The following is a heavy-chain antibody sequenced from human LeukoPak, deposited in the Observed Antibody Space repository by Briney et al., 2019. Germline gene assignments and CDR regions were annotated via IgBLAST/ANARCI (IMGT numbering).Heavy chain of an antibody. V-gene: IGHV4-39*01. Sequence: SETLSLTCTVSGDSVTSGTFYWAWLRQPPGKGLEWIATVYYTGSTYYNPSLKSRFTISIDTSKNQFSLTLRSVVAPDTALYYCARHSGSGSLSRPFDPWGQGTLVTVSS. D-gene: IGHD3-10*01. J-gene: IGHJ5*02. CDR1: GDSVTSGTFY. CDR3: ARHSGSGSLSRPFDP. CDR2: VYYTGST.